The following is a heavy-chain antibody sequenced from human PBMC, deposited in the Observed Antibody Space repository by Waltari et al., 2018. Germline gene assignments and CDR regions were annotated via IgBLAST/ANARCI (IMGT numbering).Heavy chain of an antibody. D-gene: IGHD1-26*01. CDR3: ARDFPGVGVGQTGAFQI. J-gene: IGHJ3*02. V-gene: IGHV4-38-2*02. Sequence: QVQLQESGPGLVKPSETLSLTCTVSGYSISSGYHWHWIRQTPGKGLVWIATISHTGSTYYNPSLKSRATISVDTSKNQFSLKLSSVTAADTAVYYCARDFPGVGVGQTGAFQIWGQGTMVTVSS. CDR2: ISHTGST. CDR1: GYSISSGYH.